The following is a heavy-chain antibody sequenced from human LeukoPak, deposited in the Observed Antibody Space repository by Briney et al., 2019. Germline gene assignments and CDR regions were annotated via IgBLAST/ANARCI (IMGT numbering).Heavy chain of an antibody. J-gene: IGHJ4*02. CDR2: IDTSGSTT. CDR1: EFSFSSYE. D-gene: IGHD2-8*02. V-gene: IGHV3-48*03. Sequence: GGSLRLSCAASEFSFSSYEWNWVRQAPGKGLEWISYIDTSGSTTFYADSVKGRFTTSRDNAKNSLFLQMSSLRAEDTALYYCARETIGSGGDCLDSWGQGTRVTVSS. CDR3: ARETIGSGGDCLDS.